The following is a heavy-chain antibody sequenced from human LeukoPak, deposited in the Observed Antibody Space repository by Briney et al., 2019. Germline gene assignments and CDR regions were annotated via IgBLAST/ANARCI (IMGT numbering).Heavy chain of an antibody. CDR2: ISAYNGNT. CDR1: GGTFSSYA. D-gene: IGHD6-19*01. V-gene: IGHV1-18*01. Sequence: ASVKVSCKASGGTFSSYAISWVRQAPGQGLEWMGWISAYNGNTNYAQKLQGRVTMTTDTSTSTAYMELRSLRSDDTAVYYCARSTALLGSGWYYFDYWGQGTLVTVSS. J-gene: IGHJ4*02. CDR3: ARSTALLGSGWYYFDY.